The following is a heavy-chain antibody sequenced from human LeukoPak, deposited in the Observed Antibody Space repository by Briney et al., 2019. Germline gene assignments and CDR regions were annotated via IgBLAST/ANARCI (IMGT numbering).Heavy chain of an antibody. V-gene: IGHV3-23*01. D-gene: IGHD3-22*01. J-gene: IGHJ4*02. CDR3: AKRYYDSSGYRWFDY. CDR1: GFTFSSYA. CDR2: ISGISGST. Sequence: PGASLRLSCAASGFTFSSYAMSWVRQAPGKGLGWVSTISGISGSTYYADSVKGRFTISRDNSKNTLYLQMNSLRAEDTAVYYCAKRYYDSSGYRWFDYWGQGTLVTVSS.